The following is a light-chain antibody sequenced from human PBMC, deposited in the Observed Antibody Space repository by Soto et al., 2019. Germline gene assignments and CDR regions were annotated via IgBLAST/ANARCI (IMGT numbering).Light chain of an antibody. J-gene: IGKJ5*01. CDR2: DAS. V-gene: IGKV3D-15*01. Sequence: EIVMTQSPATLSVSPGERATLSCRASQSVSSNLAWYQQKPGQAPRLLIYDASNRATGIPARFSGSGSVTDFTLTISRLETEDFAVFYCQQYGTSEIIFGQGTRLEIK. CDR3: QQYGTSEII. CDR1: QSVSSN.